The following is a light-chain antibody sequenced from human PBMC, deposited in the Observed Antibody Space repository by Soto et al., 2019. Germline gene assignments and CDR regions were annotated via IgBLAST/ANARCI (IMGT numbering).Light chain of an antibody. Sequence: EILMTQSPATLSVSPGEGATLSCRASQTVTNNLAWYQQKPGQAPRLLIYGASTRATGIPARFSGSGSGTEFTLTISSLQSEDFAVYYCQQYNNWPRTFGQGTKVEIK. V-gene: IGKV3-15*01. CDR2: GAS. CDR3: QQYNNWPRT. CDR1: QTVTNN. J-gene: IGKJ1*01.